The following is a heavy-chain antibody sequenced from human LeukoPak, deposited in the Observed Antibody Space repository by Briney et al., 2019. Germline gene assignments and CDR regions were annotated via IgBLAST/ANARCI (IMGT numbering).Heavy chain of an antibody. CDR2: INQDGSDK. V-gene: IGHV3-7*04. D-gene: IGHD2-21*02. CDR1: GFTLCKLW. Sequence: GGALRISCGASGFTLCKLWVTLVPPAPGKGLEWVANINQDGSDKCYVDSVEGRFTISRDNAKNSLYLQMNSLRVEDTAIYYCARGLVTAPRSTLDIWGQGTKVTVAS. J-gene: IGHJ3*02. CDR3: ARGLVTAPRSTLDI.